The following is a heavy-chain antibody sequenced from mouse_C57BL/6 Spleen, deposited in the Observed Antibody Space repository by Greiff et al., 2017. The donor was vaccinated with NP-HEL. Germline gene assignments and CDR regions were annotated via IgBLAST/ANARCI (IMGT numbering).Heavy chain of an antibody. Sequence: VQLQQPGAELVKPGASVKVSCKASGYTFTSYWMHWVKQRPGQGLEWIGRIHPSDSDTNYNQKFKGKATVTVDKSSSTAYMQLSSLTSEDSAVYYCAMPYDYDWYFDDWGTGTTVTVSS. CDR3: AMPYDYDWYFDD. D-gene: IGHD2-4*01. V-gene: IGHV1-74*01. J-gene: IGHJ1*03. CDR1: GYTFTSYW. CDR2: IHPSDSDT.